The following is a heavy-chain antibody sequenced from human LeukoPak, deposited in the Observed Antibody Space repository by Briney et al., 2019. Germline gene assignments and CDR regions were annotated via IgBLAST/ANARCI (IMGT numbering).Heavy chain of an antibody. CDR2: VYYSGTT. CDR1: GGSISSSSYY. D-gene: IGHD6-19*01. J-gene: IGHJ6*03. CDR3: ARQLRQWLGGYYYYYYMDV. Sequence: SETLSLTCTVSGGSISSSSYYWGWIRQPPGKGLEWVGSVYYSGTTYYNPSLKSRVTISVDTSKNQFSLKLSSVTAADTAVYYCARQLRQWLGGYYYYYYMDVWGKGTTVAVSS. V-gene: IGHV4-39*01.